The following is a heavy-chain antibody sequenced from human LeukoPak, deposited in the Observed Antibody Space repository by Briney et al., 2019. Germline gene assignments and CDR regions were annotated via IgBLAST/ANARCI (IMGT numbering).Heavy chain of an antibody. V-gene: IGHV3-30-3*01. CDR1: GFTFSSYA. J-gene: IGHJ6*03. D-gene: IGHD6-6*01. CDR2: ISYDGSNK. Sequence: GGSLRLSCAASGFTFSSYAMHWVRQAPGKGLEWVAVISYDGSNKYYADSVKGRFTISRDNSKNTLYLQMNSLRAEDMAVYYCARGRIAAGPYYYYYMDVWGKGTTVTVSS. CDR3: ARGRIAAGPYYYYYMDV.